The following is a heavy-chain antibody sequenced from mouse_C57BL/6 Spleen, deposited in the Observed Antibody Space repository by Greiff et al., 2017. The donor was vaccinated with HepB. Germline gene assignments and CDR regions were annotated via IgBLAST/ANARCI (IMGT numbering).Heavy chain of an antibody. CDR1: GFSLTSYG. J-gene: IGHJ2*01. D-gene: IGHD1-1*01. CDR2: IWSGGST. V-gene: IGHV2-2*01. CDR3: ARDGLGGEYYFDY. Sequence: VQLQQSGPGLVQPSQSLSITCTVSGFSLTSYGVHWVRQSPGKGLEWLGVIWSGGSTDYNAAFISRLSISKDNSKSQVFFKMNSLQADDTAIYYCARDGLGGEYYFDYWGQGTTLTVSS.